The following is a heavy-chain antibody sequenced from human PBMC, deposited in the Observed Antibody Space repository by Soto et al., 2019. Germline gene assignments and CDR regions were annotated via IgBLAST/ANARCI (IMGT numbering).Heavy chain of an antibody. V-gene: IGHV1-46*03. J-gene: IGHJ6*03. D-gene: IGHD3-10*01. Sequence: QVQLVQSGAEVKKPGASVKVSCKASGYTFTSYYMHWVRQAPGQGLEWMGIINPSGGSTSYAQKFQGRVTMTRDTSTSTVYMELSSLGSEDTAVYYCARASYYYGSGSYPYYYYYMDVWGKGTTVTVSS. CDR1: GYTFTSYY. CDR2: INPSGGST. CDR3: ARASYYYGSGSYPYYYYYMDV.